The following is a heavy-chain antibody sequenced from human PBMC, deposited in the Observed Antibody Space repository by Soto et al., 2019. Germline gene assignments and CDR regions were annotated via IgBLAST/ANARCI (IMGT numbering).Heavy chain of an antibody. V-gene: IGHV1-18*01. CDR1: GYTFSGDG. D-gene: IGHD1-1*01. J-gene: IGHJ4*02. CDR2: ISAYNGNT. Sequence: QVQLVQSGADVKKPLAAVKVSCNASGYTFSGDGINGGLQAPEQGLEWMGWISAYNGNTQYAQNLQGRVTLTTHTCTSTAYMELRRLSSDDTAVYYCSRHPYSWNDGGAYWGQGTLVSV. CDR3: SRHPYSWNDGGAY.